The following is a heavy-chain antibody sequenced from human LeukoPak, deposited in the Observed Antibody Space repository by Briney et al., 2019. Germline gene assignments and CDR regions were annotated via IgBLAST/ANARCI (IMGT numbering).Heavy chain of an antibody. J-gene: IGHJ6*02. V-gene: IGHV3-23*01. D-gene: IGHD2-15*01. Sequence: GGSLRLSCAASGFTFSSYAMSWVRQAPGKGLEWVSAISGSGGSTYYADSVKGRFTISRDNSKNTLYLQMNSLRAEDTAVYYCASYCLGGSCYHGLVVWGQGTTVTVSS. CDR2: ISGSGGST. CDR3: ASYCLGGSCYHGLVV. CDR1: GFTFSSYA.